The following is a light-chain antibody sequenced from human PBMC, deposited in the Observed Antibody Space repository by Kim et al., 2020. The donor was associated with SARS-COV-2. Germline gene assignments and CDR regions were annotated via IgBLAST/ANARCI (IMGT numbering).Light chain of an antibody. CDR3: QQYNNWPIT. V-gene: IGKV3-15*01. J-gene: IGKJ5*01. Sequence: GSPGERATPTCWARQSVSSTLARYKQKPGQGPRIFIYGASTRATAIPARVSGSGSGTEFTLTTSSLQSEDLAVYYCQQYNNWPITFGQGTRLEIK. CDR2: GAS. CDR1: QSVSST.